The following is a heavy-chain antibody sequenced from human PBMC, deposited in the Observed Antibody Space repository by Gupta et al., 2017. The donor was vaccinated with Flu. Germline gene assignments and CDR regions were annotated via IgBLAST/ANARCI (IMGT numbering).Heavy chain of an antibody. D-gene: IGHD1-26*01. CDR2: IYWDDEK. Sequence: RLPPGKALEWLAVIYWDDEKRYSPPLKNNLTVTKDPSKNQVVLTMANMDPVDTGTYYCARRSLLAGYYTFDYWGQGILVTVSS. J-gene: IGHJ4*02. CDR3: ARRSLLAGYYTFDY. V-gene: IGHV2-5*02.